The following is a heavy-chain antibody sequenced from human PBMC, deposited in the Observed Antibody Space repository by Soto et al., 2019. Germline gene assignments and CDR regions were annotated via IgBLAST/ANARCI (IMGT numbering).Heavy chain of an antibody. Sequence: QVQLVESGGGVVQPGRSLRLSCAASGFTFSSYAMHWVRQAPGKGLEWVAVISYGGSNKYYADSVKGRFTITRDNSKNTLYLQMNSLRTEDTAVYYCAREGQWLRFGGADYWGQGTLVTVSS. CDR3: AREGQWLRFGGADY. J-gene: IGHJ4*02. CDR1: GFTFSSYA. CDR2: ISYGGSNK. V-gene: IGHV3-30-3*01. D-gene: IGHD5-12*01.